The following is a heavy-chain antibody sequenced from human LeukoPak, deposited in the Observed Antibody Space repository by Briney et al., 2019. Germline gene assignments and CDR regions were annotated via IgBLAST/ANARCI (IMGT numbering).Heavy chain of an antibody. CDR2: IYYSGGT. D-gene: IGHD7-27*01. CDR1: GGSINSYY. Sequence: PSETLSLTCTVSGGSINSYYWSWIRQPPGKGLEWIGYIYYSGGTYYNPSLKSRVIISVDTSKNQFSLKLSSVTAADTAVYYCARRGNWGFFDYWGRGTLATVSS. V-gene: IGHV4-59*08. J-gene: IGHJ4*02. CDR3: ARRGNWGFFDY.